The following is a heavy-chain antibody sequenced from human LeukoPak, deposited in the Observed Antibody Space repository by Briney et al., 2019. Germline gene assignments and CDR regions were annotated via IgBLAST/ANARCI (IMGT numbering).Heavy chain of an antibody. CDR1: GFTFSSYA. Sequence: GGSLRLSCAASGFTFSSYAMSWVRPAQGNGLEWVSAISGSGGSTYYEDSVKGRFTISRDNSKNTLYLQMNSLRAEDTAVYYCAKDGRTTVTIDWGQGTLVTVSS. J-gene: IGHJ4*02. V-gene: IGHV3-23*01. CDR2: ISGSGGST. D-gene: IGHD4-17*01. CDR3: AKDGRTTVTID.